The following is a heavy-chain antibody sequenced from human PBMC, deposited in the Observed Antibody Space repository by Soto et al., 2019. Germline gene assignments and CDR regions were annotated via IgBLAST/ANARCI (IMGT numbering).Heavy chain of an antibody. CDR3: ARTTVYGLVVEF. J-gene: IGHJ1*01. D-gene: IGHD2-2*01. V-gene: IGHV4-59*03. Sequence: SETLSLPCTVSADSISNYYRSWIRQPPGKGLKWIGRIYYSGSTNYNPSLKSRASISMDTLKCVFDLQRSFVTAAYTAVYYCARTTVYGLVVEFWGPGTLVTVCS. CDR2: IYYSGST. CDR1: ADSISNYY.